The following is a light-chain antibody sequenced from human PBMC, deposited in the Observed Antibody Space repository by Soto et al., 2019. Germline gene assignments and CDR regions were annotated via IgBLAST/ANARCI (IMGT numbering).Light chain of an antibody. CDR1: QSISSW. V-gene: IGKV1-5*01. CDR3: QQYTPYSVT. CDR2: DAS. J-gene: IGKJ3*01. Sequence: DIQMTQSPSTLSASVGDRVTITCRASQSISSWVAWYQQKPGQAPKLLIYDASSLESGVPSRFSGSGSGTEFTLTISSLQPDDFSTYYCQQYTPYSVTFGPGTKVDLK.